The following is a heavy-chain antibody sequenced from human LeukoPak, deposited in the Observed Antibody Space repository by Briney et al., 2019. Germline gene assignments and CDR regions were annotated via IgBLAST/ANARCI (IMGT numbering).Heavy chain of an antibody. CDR2: IYPGDSDT. J-gene: IGHJ4*02. CDR1: GYTFTSYW. Sequence: GESLKISCKGSGYTFTSYWIAWVRQMPGKGPEWMGIIYPGDSDTEYSPSFQVQVTISVDKSISTAFLQWNSLKASDNAMYYCARSGVSMVRGAYDYWGQGTLVTVSS. CDR3: ARSGVSMVRGAYDY. V-gene: IGHV5-51*01. D-gene: IGHD3-10*01.